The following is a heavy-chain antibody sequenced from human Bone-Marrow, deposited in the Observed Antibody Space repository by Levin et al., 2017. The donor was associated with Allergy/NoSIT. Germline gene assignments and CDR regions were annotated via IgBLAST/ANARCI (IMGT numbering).Heavy chain of an antibody. CDR2: ISGNGGST. Sequence: GESLKITCAASGFTFSNYAMSWVRQAPGKGLEWVSVISGNGGSTYYAASVRGRFTISRDNSRNTLYLHMNTLRAEDTAVYYCAKDWVSHTSFLGYCSGGSCYLDYWGQGTLVTVSS. V-gene: IGHV3-23*01. J-gene: IGHJ4*02. CDR3: AKDWVSHTSFLGYCSGGSCYLDY. D-gene: IGHD2-15*01. CDR1: GFTFSNYA.